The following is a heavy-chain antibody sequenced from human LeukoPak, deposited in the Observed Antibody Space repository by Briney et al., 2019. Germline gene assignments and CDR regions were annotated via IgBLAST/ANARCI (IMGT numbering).Heavy chain of an antibody. CDR1: GFPFRSYA. D-gene: IGHD1-1*01. Sequence: PGGSLRLSCVASGFPFRSYAMTWVRQTPGKGLESVSVITDDEDTYYVDSVKGRFTISRDNSQNTVFLQMNSLRVEDTAVYYCAKVDYWSPENYFDSWGQGTLVTVSS. CDR3: AKVDYWSPENYFDS. V-gene: IGHV3-23*01. J-gene: IGHJ4*02. CDR2: ITDDEDT.